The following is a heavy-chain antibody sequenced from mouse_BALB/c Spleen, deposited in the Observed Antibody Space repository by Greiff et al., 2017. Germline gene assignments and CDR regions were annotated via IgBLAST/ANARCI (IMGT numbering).Heavy chain of an antibody. CDR2: IYPGNSDT. V-gene: IGHV1-5*01. CDR1: GYTFTSYW. J-gene: IGHJ4*01. CDR3: TPLLWDAMDY. D-gene: IGHD2-1*01. Sequence: VQLQQSGTVLARPGASVKMSCKASGYTFTSYWMHWVKQRPGQGLEWIGAIYPGNSDTSYNQKFKGKAKLTAVTSTSTAYMELSSLTNEDSAVYYCTPLLWDAMDYWGQGTSVTVSS.